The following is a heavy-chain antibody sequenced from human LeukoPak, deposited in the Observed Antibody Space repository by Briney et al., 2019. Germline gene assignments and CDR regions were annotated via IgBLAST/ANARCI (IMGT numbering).Heavy chain of an antibody. CDR1: GGTFSSYA. CDR3: ARGEIVVVIGDDAFDI. Sequence: PVKVSCKASGGTFSSYAIGWVRQAPGQGLEWMGRIIPILGIANYAQKFQGRVTITADKSTSTAYMELSSLRSEDTAVYYCARGEIVVVIGDDAFDIWGQGTMVTVSS. J-gene: IGHJ3*02. D-gene: IGHD3-22*01. V-gene: IGHV1-69*04. CDR2: IIPILGIA.